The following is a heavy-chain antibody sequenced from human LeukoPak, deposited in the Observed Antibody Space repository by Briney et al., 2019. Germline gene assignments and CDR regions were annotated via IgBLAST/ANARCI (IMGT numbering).Heavy chain of an antibody. CDR3: AREEWWFDP. CDR2: IKQDGGET. V-gene: IGHV3-7*01. D-gene: IGHD2-8*01. Sequence: HPGGSLRLSCAASGFTFSTSWMSWVRQAPGKKLEWVANIKQDGGETQYADSVKGRFTISRDNAKNSLYLQMNSPRAEDTAIYYCAREEWWFDPWGQGTLVTVSS. J-gene: IGHJ5*02. CDR1: GFTFSTSW.